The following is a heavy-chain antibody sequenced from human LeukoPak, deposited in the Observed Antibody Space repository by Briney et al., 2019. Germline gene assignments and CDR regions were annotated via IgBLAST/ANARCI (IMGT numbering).Heavy chain of an antibody. V-gene: IGHV4-34*01. J-gene: IGHJ4*02. CDR1: GGSFNGYF. D-gene: IGHD3-10*01. CDR3: ARGGIPFSFDY. CDR2: VNHSGST. Sequence: SETLSLTCAVSGGSFNGYFWSWIRQPPGKGLEWIGEVNHSGSTNYNPSLKSRVTISVDTSKNQFSLRQSSVTAADTAVYYCARGGIPFSFDYWGQGTLVTVSS.